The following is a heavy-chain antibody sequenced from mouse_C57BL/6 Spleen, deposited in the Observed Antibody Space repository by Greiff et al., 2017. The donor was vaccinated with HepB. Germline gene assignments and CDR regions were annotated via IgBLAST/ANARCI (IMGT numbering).Heavy chain of an antibody. Sequence: EVKLQESGPELVKPGASVKISCKASGYSFTDYNMNWVKQSNGKSLEWIGVINPNYGTTSYNQKFKGKATLTVDQSSSTAYMQLNSLTSEDSAVYYCARYYGSSTYAMDYWGQGTSVTVSS. CDR1: GYSFTDYN. V-gene: IGHV1-39*01. CDR3: ARYYGSSTYAMDY. D-gene: IGHD1-1*01. CDR2: INPNYGTT. J-gene: IGHJ4*01.